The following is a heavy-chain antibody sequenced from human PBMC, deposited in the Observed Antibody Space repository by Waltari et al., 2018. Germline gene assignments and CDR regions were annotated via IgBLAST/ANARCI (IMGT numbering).Heavy chain of an antibody. CDR1: VFSLRGST. Sequence: EVQVVESGGGLVQPGGSLKLSCATSVFSLRGSTIHWVRQTSGKGLEWVGRIRRQPYNYATAYSASVKGRFTISRDDSKNTAYLQMNNLMTEDTAVYYCSGGEVTGTDFWGQGTLVTVSS. D-gene: IGHD6-19*01. V-gene: IGHV3-73*01. J-gene: IGHJ4*02. CDR2: IRRQPYNYAT. CDR3: SGGEVTGTDF.